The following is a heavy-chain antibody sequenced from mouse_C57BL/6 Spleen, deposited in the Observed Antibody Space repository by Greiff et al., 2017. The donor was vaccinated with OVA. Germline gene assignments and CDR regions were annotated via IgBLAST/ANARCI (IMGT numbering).Heavy chain of an antibody. V-gene: IGHV1-52*01. CDR3: ARENSNYLYYAMDY. CDR1: GYTFTSYW. D-gene: IGHD2-5*01. CDR2: IDPSDSET. Sequence: VQLQQPGAELVRPGSSVKLSCKASGYTFTSYWMHWVKQRPIQGLEWIGNIDPSDSETHYNQKFKDKATLTVDKSSSTAYMQLSSLTSEDSAVYYCARENSNYLYYAMDYWGQGTSVTVSS. J-gene: IGHJ4*01.